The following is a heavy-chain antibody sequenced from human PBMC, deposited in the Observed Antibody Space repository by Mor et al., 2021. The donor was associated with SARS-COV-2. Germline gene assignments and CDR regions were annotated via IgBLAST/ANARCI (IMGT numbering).Heavy chain of an antibody. CDR3: ARGRTGSSDAT. Sequence: MREINHSGSTNYNPSLKSRVTISVDTSKNQFSLKLSSVTAADTAVYDCARGRTGSSDATWGQGTLVTVSS. D-gene: IGHD1-1*01. J-gene: IGHJ5*02. CDR2: INHSGST. V-gene: IGHV4-34*01.